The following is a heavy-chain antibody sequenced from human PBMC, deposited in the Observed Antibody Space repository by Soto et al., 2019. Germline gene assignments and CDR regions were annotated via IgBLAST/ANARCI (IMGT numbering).Heavy chain of an antibody. CDR2: ISGSSGNT. J-gene: IGHJ4*02. Sequence: PWGSLRLSCAASEFTFSDYYMSWIRQAPGEGLEWISYISGSSGNTNYADSVKGRFTISRDNAKNSLYLQMNSLRGEDTAVYYCARGGYYYNRSGFYQNFDYWGQGTLVTVSS. D-gene: IGHD3-22*01. V-gene: IGHV3-11*06. CDR1: EFTFSDYY. CDR3: ARGGYYYNRSGFYQNFDY.